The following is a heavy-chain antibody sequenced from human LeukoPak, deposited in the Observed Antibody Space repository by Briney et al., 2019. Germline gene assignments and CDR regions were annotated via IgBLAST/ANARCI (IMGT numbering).Heavy chain of an antibody. CDR3: AKARRIQLWLS. J-gene: IGHJ5*02. Sequence: GGSLRLSCAASGFTFSSYSMIWVRQAPGKGLEWVSAISGSGGSTYYADSVKGRFTISRDNSKNTLYLQMNSLRAEDTAVYYCAKARRIQLWLSWGQGTLVTVSS. CDR2: ISGSGGST. V-gene: IGHV3-23*01. CDR1: GFTFSSYS. D-gene: IGHD5-18*01.